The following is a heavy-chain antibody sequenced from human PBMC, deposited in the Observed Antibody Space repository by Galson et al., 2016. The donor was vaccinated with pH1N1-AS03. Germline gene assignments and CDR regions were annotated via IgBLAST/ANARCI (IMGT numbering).Heavy chain of an antibody. J-gene: IGHJ6*02. V-gene: IGHV1-2*04. CDR3: ARDPRGPCTSATCPTTYYFGMDV. Sequence: SVKVSCKASGYILTGFYVHWVRQAPGQGLEWMGWINPNNGVTNYAQKFEAWVTMTRDTSVSTAYMELYGLKSDDTAVYYCARDPRGPCTSATCPTTYYFGMDVWGQGTTVIVSS. D-gene: IGHD2-2*01. CDR2: INPNNGVT. CDR1: GYILTGFY.